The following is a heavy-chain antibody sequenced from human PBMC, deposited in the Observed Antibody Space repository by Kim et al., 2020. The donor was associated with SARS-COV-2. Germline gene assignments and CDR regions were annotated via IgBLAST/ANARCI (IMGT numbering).Heavy chain of an antibody. V-gene: IGHV4-39*01. Sequence: SETLSLTCTVSGGSISSSDNYWGWIRQPPGKGLEWIGTIYYSGDTYYNPSLKSRVTVYVDTSKNQFSLKLSSVTVADTAVYYCVRLTSNRFDYWGQGTLVTVSS. CDR2: IYYSGDT. J-gene: IGHJ4*02. CDR3: VRLTSNRFDY. CDR1: GGSISSSDNY.